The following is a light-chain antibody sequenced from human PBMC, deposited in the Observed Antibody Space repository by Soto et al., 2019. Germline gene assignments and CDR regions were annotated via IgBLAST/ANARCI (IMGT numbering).Light chain of an antibody. J-gene: IGKJ1*01. CDR1: QGIRND. V-gene: IGKV1-6*01. CDR2: AAS. Sequence: AIQMTQSPSSLSASVGDSVTITCRASQGIRNDVGWYQQKPGKAPKVLIYAASNLQDGVPSRFSGSGSGTAFTLTISSLQAEDFATYYCLQDYDYPLTFGQGTKVEI. CDR3: LQDYDYPLT.